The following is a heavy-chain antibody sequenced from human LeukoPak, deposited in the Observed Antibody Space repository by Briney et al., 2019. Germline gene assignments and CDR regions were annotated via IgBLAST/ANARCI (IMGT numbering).Heavy chain of an antibody. Sequence: ASVKVSCKASGYTFTGYYMHWVRQAPGQGLEWMGWINPNSGGTNYAQKFQGRVTITRNTSISTAYMELSSLRSEDTAVYYCARGRHYDFWSGYYTGGNWFDPWGQGTLVTVSS. CDR2: INPNSGGT. J-gene: IGHJ5*02. D-gene: IGHD3-3*01. CDR3: ARGRHYDFWSGYYTGGNWFDP. CDR1: GYTFTGYY. V-gene: IGHV1-2*02.